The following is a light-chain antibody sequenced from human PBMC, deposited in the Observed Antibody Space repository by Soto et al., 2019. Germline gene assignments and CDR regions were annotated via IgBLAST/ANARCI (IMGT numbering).Light chain of an antibody. CDR3: QQTYSTPPT. CDR2: AAS. Sequence: DIQMTQSPSSLSPSLVDRVTITCXASQSITRNLNWYLQTPGKAPKLLITAASRVQSGVPSRFSGTGAGTDFTLTISSLQPEDFATYYCQQTYSTPPTFGQGTKVDIK. CDR1: QSITRN. V-gene: IGKV1-39*01. J-gene: IGKJ1*01.